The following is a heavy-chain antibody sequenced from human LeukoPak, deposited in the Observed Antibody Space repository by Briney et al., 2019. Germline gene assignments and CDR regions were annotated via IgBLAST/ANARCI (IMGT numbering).Heavy chain of an antibody. CDR1: GGTFSSYA. CDR3: ARTAYYDFWSGYWGYYFDY. J-gene: IGHJ4*02. V-gene: IGHV1-69*13. Sequence: GASVKVSCKASGGTFSSYAISWVRQAPGQGLEWMGGIIPIFGTANYAQKFQGRVTITADESTSTAYMELSSLRSEDTAVYYCARTAYYDFWSGYWGYYFDYWGQGTLVTVSS. CDR2: IIPIFGTA. D-gene: IGHD3-3*01.